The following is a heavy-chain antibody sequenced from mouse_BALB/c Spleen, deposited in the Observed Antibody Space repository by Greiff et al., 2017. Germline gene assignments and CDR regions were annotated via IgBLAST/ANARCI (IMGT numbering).Heavy chain of an antibody. CDR2: ISYSGST. V-gene: IGHV3-2*02. D-gene: IGHD2-14*01. Sequence: EVKLMESGPGLVKPSQSLSLTCTVTGYSITSDYAWNWIRQFPGNKLEWMGYISYSGSTSYNPSLKSRISITRDTSKNQFFLQLNSVTTEDTATYYCARAYYRSQFAYWGQGTLVTVSA. CDR3: ARAYYRSQFAY. J-gene: IGHJ3*01. CDR1: GYSITSDYA.